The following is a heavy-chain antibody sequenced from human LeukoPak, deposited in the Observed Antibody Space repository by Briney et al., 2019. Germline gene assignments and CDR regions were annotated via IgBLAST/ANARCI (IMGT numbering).Heavy chain of an antibody. D-gene: IGHD3-3*01. J-gene: IGHJ4*02. CDR3: AKDFGDFWSGSEFDY. CDR1: GFTFDDYA. Sequence: GGSLRLSCAASGFTFDDYAMHWVRQAPGKGLEWVSGISWNSGSIGYADSVKGRFTTSRDNAKNSLYLQMNSLRAEDTALYYCAKDFGDFWSGSEFDYWGQGTLVTVSS. V-gene: IGHV3-9*01. CDR2: ISWNSGSI.